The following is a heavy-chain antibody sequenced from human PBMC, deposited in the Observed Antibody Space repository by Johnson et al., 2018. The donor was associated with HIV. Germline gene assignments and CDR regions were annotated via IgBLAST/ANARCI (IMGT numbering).Heavy chain of an antibody. CDR3: AKGGSAVAVAFDI. V-gene: IGHV3-30*02. CDR1: GFTFDDYA. Sequence: QVQLVESGGGLVQPGRSLRLSCAASGFTFDDYAMHWVRQAPGKGLEWVAFIRYDGSNKYYADSVKGRFTISRDNSNNTLYLQMNSLRAEDTAVYYCAKGGSAVAVAFDIWGQGTMVTVSS. J-gene: IGHJ3*02. CDR2: IRYDGSNK. D-gene: IGHD6-19*01.